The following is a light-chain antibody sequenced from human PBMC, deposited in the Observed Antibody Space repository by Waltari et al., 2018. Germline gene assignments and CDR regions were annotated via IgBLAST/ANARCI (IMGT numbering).Light chain of an antibody. Sequence: QAALTQPASVSGSLGQSITISCTGTDRACGDDDSVSWYQQFPGEAPRLIIYEVSNRPSRISSRFYGSKSANTASLTISGLQPDDEADYFCCSHTGIDTWVFGGGTTLTVL. CDR2: EVS. J-gene: IGLJ3*02. V-gene: IGLV2-14*01. CDR1: DRACGDDDS. CDR3: CSHTGIDTWV.